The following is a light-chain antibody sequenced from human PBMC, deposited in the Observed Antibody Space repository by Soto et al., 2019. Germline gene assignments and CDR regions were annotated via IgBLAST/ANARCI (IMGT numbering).Light chain of an antibody. V-gene: IGLV2-14*01. Sequence: QSALTQPASVSGSPGQSITISSTGTSSDIGGYNYVSWYQQHPGKAPKLMIYGVSNRPSGVSGRFFGSKSGNTASLTISGLQPEDEADYYCSSYRSSIIPVVFGGGTKLTVL. J-gene: IGLJ2*01. CDR3: SSYRSSIIPVV. CDR1: SSDIGGYNY. CDR2: GVS.